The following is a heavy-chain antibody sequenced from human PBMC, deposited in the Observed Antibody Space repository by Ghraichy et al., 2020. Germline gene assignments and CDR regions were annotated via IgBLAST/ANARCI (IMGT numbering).Heavy chain of an antibody. CDR2: INHSGST. CDR1: GGSFSGYY. J-gene: IGHJ4*02. D-gene: IGHD6-6*01. V-gene: IGHV4-34*01. Sequence: SETLSLTCAVYGGSFSGYYWSWIRQPPGKGLEWIGEINHSGSTNYNPSLKSRVTISVDTSKNQFSLKLSSVTAADTAVYYCARGQSRIAARPGWGYWGQGTLVTVSS. CDR3: ARGQSRIAARPGWGY.